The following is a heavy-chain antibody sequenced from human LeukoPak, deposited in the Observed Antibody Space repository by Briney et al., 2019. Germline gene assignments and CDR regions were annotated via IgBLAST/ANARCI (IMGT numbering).Heavy chain of an antibody. CDR1: GYTFTSYY. V-gene: IGHV1-46*01. D-gene: IGHD3-22*01. J-gene: IGHJ4*02. CDR2: INPSGGST. Sequence: ASVKVSCKASGYTFTSYYMHWVRQAPGQGLEWMGIINPSGGSTSYAQKFQGRITLTRDTSASIAYMELSSLRSEDTAVYYCARYYYDTTDPGGFDYWGQGTLVTVSS. CDR3: ARYYYDTTDPGGFDY.